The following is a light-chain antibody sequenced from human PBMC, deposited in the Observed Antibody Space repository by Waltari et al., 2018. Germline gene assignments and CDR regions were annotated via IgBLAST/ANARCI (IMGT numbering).Light chain of an antibody. CDR2: DGN. CDR1: TSEA. J-gene: IGLJ2*01. Sequence: QSALTQPASVPGSPGQSITIPCTGTTSEASWYHQPPGKVPKLILYDGNKRPSGISNRFSGSKSADAASLTISGLQADDEADYYCSCFTTTNTLVFGGGTKVTVL. V-gene: IGLV2-23*01. CDR3: SCFTTTNTLV.